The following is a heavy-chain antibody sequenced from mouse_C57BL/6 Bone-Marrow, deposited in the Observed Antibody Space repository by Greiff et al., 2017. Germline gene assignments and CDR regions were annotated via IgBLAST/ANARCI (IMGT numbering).Heavy chain of an antibody. Sequence: QVQLQQPGAELVKPGASVKLSCKASGYTFTSYWMQWVKQRPGQGLEWIGEIDPSDSYTNYNQKFKGKATLTVDTASSTAYMQLSRRTSEDSAVYFCARSGYGYDGDYWGQGTTLTVSS. V-gene: IGHV1-50*01. CDR2: IDPSDSYT. J-gene: IGHJ2*01. CDR3: ARSGYGYDGDY. D-gene: IGHD2-2*01. CDR1: GYTFTSYW.